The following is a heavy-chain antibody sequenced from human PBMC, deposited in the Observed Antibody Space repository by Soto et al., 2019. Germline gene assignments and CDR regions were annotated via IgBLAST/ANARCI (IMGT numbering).Heavy chain of an antibody. V-gene: IGHV3-11*01. J-gene: IGHJ4*02. CDR3: ARVRAVAADLWYFDY. Sequence: GGSLRLSCSASGFTFSDYYMSGIRQAPGKGLEWVSYISSSGSTIYYADSVKGRFTISRDNAKNSLYLQMNSLRAEDTAVYYCARVRAVAADLWYFDYWGQGTLVTVSS. CDR2: ISSSGSTI. D-gene: IGHD6-19*01. CDR1: GFTFSDYY.